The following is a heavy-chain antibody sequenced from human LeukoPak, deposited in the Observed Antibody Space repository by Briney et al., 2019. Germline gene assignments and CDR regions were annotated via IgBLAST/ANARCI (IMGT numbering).Heavy chain of an antibody. CDR3: AKDKYSSSWLPFDY. J-gene: IGHJ4*02. CDR1: GFTFSSYA. Sequence: GGSLRLSCAASGFTFSSYAMHWVRQAPGKGLEYVSAISSNGGSTSYANSVKGRFTISRDNSKNTLYLQMNSLRAEDTAVYYCAKDKYSSSWLPFDYWGQGTLVTVSS. CDR2: ISSNGGST. V-gene: IGHV3-64*01. D-gene: IGHD6-13*01.